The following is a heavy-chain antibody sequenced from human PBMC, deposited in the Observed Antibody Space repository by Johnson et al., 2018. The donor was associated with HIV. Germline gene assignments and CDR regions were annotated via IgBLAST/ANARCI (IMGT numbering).Heavy chain of an antibody. D-gene: IGHD2-21*02. Sequence: MLLVESGGGVVRPGGSLRLSCAASGFTFDDYGMNWVRQAPGKGLEWVSGINWNGGSTGYADSVKGRFTISRDNAKNSLYLQMNSLRAEDTAVYYCARGPSAYCGGDCPDAFDIWGQGTMVTVSS. J-gene: IGHJ3*02. CDR2: INWNGGST. CDR1: GFTFDDYG. V-gene: IGHV3-20*04. CDR3: ARGPSAYCGGDCPDAFDI.